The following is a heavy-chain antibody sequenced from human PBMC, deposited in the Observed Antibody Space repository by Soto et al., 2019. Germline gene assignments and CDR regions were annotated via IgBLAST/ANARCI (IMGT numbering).Heavy chain of an antibody. Sequence: AGESLKISCAASGFTFSSYAMHWVRQAPGKGLEWVAVISYDGSNNYYADSVKGRFTISRDNSKNTLYLQMNSLRAEDTAVYYCARDFGSLGATIDYWGQGTLVTVSS. V-gene: IGHV3-30-3*01. D-gene: IGHD1-26*01. J-gene: IGHJ4*02. CDR3: ARDFGSLGATIDY. CDR1: GFTFSSYA. CDR2: ISYDGSNN.